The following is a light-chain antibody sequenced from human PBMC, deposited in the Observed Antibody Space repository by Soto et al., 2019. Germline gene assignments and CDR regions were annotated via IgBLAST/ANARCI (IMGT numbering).Light chain of an antibody. Sequence: EIVMTQSPATLSVSPGERATLSCRASQSVSSNLAWYPQKPGQAPRLLIYGASTRATGIPAMFSGRGSGTEFTLAIHSLQSEDFAVYYCQQYNNWPTSITFGPGTTVDIK. CDR2: GAS. V-gene: IGKV3-15*01. CDR3: QQYNNWPTSIT. CDR1: QSVSSN. J-gene: IGKJ3*01.